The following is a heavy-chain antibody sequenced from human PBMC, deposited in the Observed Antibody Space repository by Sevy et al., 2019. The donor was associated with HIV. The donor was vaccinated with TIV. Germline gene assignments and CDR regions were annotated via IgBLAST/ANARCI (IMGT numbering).Heavy chain of an antibody. D-gene: IGHD2-15*01. CDR3: ARGGQEGRGYCSGGSCLYCFDY. CDR1: GGTFSSYA. J-gene: IGHJ4*02. Sequence: ASVKVSCKASGGTFSSYAISWVRQAPGQGLEWMGGIIPIFGTANYAQKFQGRVTITADESTSTAYMELSSLRSEDTAVYYCARGGQEGRGYCSGGSCLYCFDYWGQGTLVTVSS. CDR2: IIPIFGTA. V-gene: IGHV1-69*13.